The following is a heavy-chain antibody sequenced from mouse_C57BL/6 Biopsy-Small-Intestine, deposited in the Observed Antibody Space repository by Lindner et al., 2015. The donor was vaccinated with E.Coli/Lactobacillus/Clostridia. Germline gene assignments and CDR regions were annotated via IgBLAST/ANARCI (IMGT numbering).Heavy chain of an antibody. V-gene: IGHV5-17*01. CDR3: ARGTTMTHFDY. CDR2: ISSGSSTI. Sequence: VQLQESGGGLVKPGGSRKLSCAASGFTFSDYGMHWVRQAPEKGLEWVAYISSGSSTIYYADSVKGRFTISRDNAKNTLFLQMTSLRSEDTAIYYCARGTTMTHFDYWGQGTTLTVSS. D-gene: IGHD1-1*01. CDR1: GFTFSDYG. J-gene: IGHJ2*01.